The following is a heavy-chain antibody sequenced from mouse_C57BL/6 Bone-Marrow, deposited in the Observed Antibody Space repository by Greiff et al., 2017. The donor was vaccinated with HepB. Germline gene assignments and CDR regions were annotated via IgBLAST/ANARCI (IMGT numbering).Heavy chain of an antibody. V-gene: IGHV1-81*01. D-gene: IGHD1-1*01. J-gene: IGHJ4*01. CDR1: GYTFTSYG. CDR3: ALSSSYAMDY. Sequence: LEESGAELARPGASVKLSCKASGYTFTSYGISWVKQRTGQGLEWIGEIYPRSGNTYYNEKFKGKATLTADKSSSTAYMELRSLTSEDSAVYCCALSSSYAMDYWGQGTSVTVSS. CDR2: IYPRSGNT.